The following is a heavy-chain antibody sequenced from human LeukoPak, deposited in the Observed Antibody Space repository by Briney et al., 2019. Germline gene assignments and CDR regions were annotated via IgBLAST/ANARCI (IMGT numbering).Heavy chain of an antibody. D-gene: IGHD2-15*01. CDR1: GGSISGGSYY. CDR2: IYTSGST. Sequence: SETLSLTCTVSGGSISGGSYYWSWIRQPAGKGLEWIGRIYTSGSTNYNPSLKSRVTISVDTSKNQFSLKLSSVTAADTAVYYCARDMWLRYCSGGSCYSEAFDIWGQGTMVTVSS. V-gene: IGHV4-61*02. CDR3: ARDMWLRYCSGGSCYSEAFDI. J-gene: IGHJ3*02.